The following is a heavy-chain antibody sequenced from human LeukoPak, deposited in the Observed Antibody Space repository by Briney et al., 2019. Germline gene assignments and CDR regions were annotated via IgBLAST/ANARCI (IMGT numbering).Heavy chain of an antibody. CDR2: IYHSGST. Sequence: SQTLSLTCTVSGGSISSGGYYWSWIRQPPGKGLEWIGYIYHSGSTYCNPSLKGRVTISVDRSKNQFSLKLSSVTAADTAVYYCARVEGQVGATLFDYWGQGTLVTVSS. CDR1: GGSISSGGYY. J-gene: IGHJ4*02. CDR3: ARVEGQVGATLFDY. D-gene: IGHD1-26*01. V-gene: IGHV4-30-2*01.